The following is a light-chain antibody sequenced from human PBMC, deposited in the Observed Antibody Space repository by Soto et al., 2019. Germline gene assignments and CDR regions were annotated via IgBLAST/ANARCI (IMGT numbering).Light chain of an antibody. CDR2: DAS. V-gene: IGKV3-11*01. CDR3: QQRSNWPPLVT. J-gene: IGKJ4*01. Sequence: EIVLTQSPATLSLSPGERATLSCRASQSVSSYLAWYQQKPGQAPRLLIYDASNRATGIPARFSGSGSGTDFTHTISSLEPEDFAVYYCQQRSNWPPLVTFGGGTKVEIK. CDR1: QSVSSY.